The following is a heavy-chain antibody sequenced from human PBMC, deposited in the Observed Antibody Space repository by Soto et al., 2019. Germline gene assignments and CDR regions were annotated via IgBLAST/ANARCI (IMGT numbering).Heavy chain of an antibody. V-gene: IGHV2-5*02. D-gene: IGHD5-18*01. CDR1: GFSFTSSGEA. J-gene: IGHJ4*02. Sequence: QITLKESGPALVKPTQTLTLTCTFSGFSFTSSGEAVAWIRQPPGKALEWLAFIYLDDDRLYSPSLANRLTTTRHTSKNPLVLTMTSMAPVDTAPYYWAHRRSLQLSAARSTGYSSGYFDYWGQGILVTVSS. CDR2: IYLDDDR. CDR3: AHRRSLQLSAARSTGYSSGYFDY.